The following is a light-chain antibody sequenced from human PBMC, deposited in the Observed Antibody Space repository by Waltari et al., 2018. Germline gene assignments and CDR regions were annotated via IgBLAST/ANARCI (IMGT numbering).Light chain of an antibody. CDR1: QSVSSY. CDR3: QQRSKWFT. V-gene: IGKV3-11*01. Sequence: LSCRASQSVSSYLAGYQQKPGQAPRLLIYDASKRATGIPARFTGSGSGTHFTLTISSLEPEDFAVYYCQQRSKWFTFGGGTKVEIK. CDR2: DAS. J-gene: IGKJ4*01.